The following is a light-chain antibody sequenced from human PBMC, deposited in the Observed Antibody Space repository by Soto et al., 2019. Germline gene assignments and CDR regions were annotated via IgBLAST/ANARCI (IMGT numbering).Light chain of an antibody. CDR3: QQSYSIPYT. J-gene: IGKJ2*01. CDR1: QSISNY. V-gene: IGKV1-39*01. Sequence: DIQMTQSPSSLSASVGDRVTITCRASQSISNYLNWYQQQPGKAPNLLIYTTSTLESGVPSRFSGSGSGTDFTLTISSLQPEDFATYYCQQSYSIPYTFGQGTRLEIK. CDR2: TTS.